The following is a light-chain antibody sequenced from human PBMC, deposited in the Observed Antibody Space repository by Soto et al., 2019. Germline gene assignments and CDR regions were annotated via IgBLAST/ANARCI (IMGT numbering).Light chain of an antibody. CDR1: SGHSSYA. CDR3: QTWGTGSL. J-gene: IGLJ2*01. CDR2: LNSDGSH. Sequence: QSVLTQSPSASASLGASVKLTCTLSSGHSSYAIAWHQQQPEKGPRYLMKLNSDGSHSKGDGIPDRFSGSRSGAERYLTISSLQSEDEADYYCQTWGTGSLFGGGTKLTVL. V-gene: IGLV4-69*01.